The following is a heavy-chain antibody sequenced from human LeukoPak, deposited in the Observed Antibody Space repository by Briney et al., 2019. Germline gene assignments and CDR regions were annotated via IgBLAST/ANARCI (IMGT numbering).Heavy chain of an antibody. CDR1: GFTFIDYY. CDR3: ARRPGSSGIDY. V-gene: IGHV3-11*01. D-gene: IGHD3-10*01. CDR2: ISSTGSTR. J-gene: IGHJ4*02. Sequence: PGGSLRLPCAASGFTFIDYYLSWIRQPPGKGLEGVSYISSTGSTRYYAASVKGRFTISREHAKNSLYLEMNSLRAEDTAVYYCARRPGSSGIDYWGQGTLVTV.